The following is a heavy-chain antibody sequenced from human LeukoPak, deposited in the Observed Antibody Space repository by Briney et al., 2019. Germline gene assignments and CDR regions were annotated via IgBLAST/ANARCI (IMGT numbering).Heavy chain of an antibody. CDR3: ARASPGIDV. V-gene: IGHV3-30-3*01. CDR2: ILSDGSNE. J-gene: IGHJ6*02. Sequence: PGGSLRPSCAASGFTFSNFAMHWVRQAPGKGLEWVTLILSDGSNEQYADSVRGRFTISRDNSKNTLYLQMDSLRTEDTAVYYCARASPGIDVWGQGITVTVSS. CDR1: GFTFSNFA.